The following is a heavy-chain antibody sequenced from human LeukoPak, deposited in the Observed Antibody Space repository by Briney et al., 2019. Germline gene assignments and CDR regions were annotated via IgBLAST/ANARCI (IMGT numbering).Heavy chain of an antibody. J-gene: IGHJ4*02. Sequence: PSETLSLTWTVAGGSISSYYWSWIRQPPGKGLEWIGYIYYSGSTNYNPSLKSRVTISVDTSKNQFSLKVSSVTAADTAVYYCARRGYSGYGEFDYWGQGTLVTVSS. D-gene: IGHD5-12*01. CDR2: IYYSGST. CDR1: GGSISSYY. V-gene: IGHV4-59*08. CDR3: ARRGYSGYGEFDY.